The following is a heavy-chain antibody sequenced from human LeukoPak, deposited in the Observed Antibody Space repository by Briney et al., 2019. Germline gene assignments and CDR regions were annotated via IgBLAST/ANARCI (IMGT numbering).Heavy chain of an antibody. J-gene: IGHJ3*02. Sequence: ETLSLTCTVSGYSISSGYYWVCQAPGKGLEWVSGISGSGGSTYYADSVKGRFTISRDNSKKTLYLQMNSLRAEDTAVYYCAKGPVVTFDIWGQGTMVTVSS. V-gene: IGHV3-23*01. CDR1: GYSISSGY. CDR2: ISGSGGST. CDR3: AKGPVVTFDI. D-gene: IGHD2-15*01.